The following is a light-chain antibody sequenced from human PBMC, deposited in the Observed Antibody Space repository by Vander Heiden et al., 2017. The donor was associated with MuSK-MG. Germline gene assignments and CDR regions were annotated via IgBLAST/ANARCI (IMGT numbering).Light chain of an antibody. Sequence: QSVLTQPPPVSGAPGQRVTISCTGGSSTVGAGYDVHWYQQLPGTTPKLLIYDNSSRPSGVPDRFSGSKSGTSASLAITGLQAEDEADYYCQSYDSSLSGWVFGGGTKLTVL. J-gene: IGLJ3*02. CDR1: SSTVGAGYD. CDR3: QSYDSSLSGWV. V-gene: IGLV1-40*01. CDR2: DNS.